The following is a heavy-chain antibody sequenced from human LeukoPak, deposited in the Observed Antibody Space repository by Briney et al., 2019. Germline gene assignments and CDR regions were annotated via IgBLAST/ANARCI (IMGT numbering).Heavy chain of an antibody. CDR2: ISYDGSNK. CDR3: ARGVAVVRFDY. CDR1: GFTFSSYA. Sequence: GGSLRLSCAASGFTFSSYAMHWVRQAPGKGLEWVAVISYDGSNKYYADSVKGRFTISRDNAKNSLYLQMNSLRAEDTAVYYCARGVAVVRFDYWGQGTLVTVSS. J-gene: IGHJ4*02. V-gene: IGHV3-30*04. D-gene: IGHD6-19*01.